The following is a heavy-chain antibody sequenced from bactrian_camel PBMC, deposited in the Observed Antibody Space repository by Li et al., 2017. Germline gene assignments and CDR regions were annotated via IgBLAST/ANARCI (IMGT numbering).Heavy chain of an antibody. D-gene: IGHD3*01. CDR1: GYPDSVPC. V-gene: IGHV3S53*01. Sequence: HVQLVESGGGSVQAGGSLRVSCAASGYPDSVPCMAWYRQAPGKQRERVARIYGANTYYGDSDKGRFTISEGNAKNTVYLQMSSLQPEDTAMYYCAARTTGACFGALTTNKYTYWGQGTQVTVS. CDR3: AARTTGACFGALTTNKYTY. J-gene: IGHJ4*01. CDR2: IYGANT.